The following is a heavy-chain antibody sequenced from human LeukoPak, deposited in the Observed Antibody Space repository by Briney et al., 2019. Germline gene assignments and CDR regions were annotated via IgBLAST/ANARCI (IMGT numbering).Heavy chain of an antibody. D-gene: IGHD5-12*01. CDR2: IWDGGSNK. CDR3: AKVRGYSGYDLSFDY. V-gene: IGHV3-33*06. Sequence: GSLRLSCAASGFTFSSYGMHWVRQAPGKGLEWVAVIWDGGSNKYYADSVKGRFTISRDNSKNTLYLQMNSLRAEDTAVYYCAKVRGYSGYDLSFDYWGQGTLVTVSS. J-gene: IGHJ4*02. CDR1: GFTFSSYG.